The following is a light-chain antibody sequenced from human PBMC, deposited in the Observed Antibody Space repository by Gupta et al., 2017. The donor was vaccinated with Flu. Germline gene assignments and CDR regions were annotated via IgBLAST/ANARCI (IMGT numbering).Light chain of an antibody. CDR3: QSYDGANWV. J-gene: IGLJ3*02. CDR2: QND. CDR1: SGGVASAF. V-gene: IGLV6-57*01. Sequence: FVLTQPHSVSESPGKTITISCTRSSGGVASAFVQWLQQRPGSSPTTVIYQNDERPSGVPARFSGSIDTSSNSASLVISGLMTEDEADYYCQSYDGANWVFGGGTKVTVL.